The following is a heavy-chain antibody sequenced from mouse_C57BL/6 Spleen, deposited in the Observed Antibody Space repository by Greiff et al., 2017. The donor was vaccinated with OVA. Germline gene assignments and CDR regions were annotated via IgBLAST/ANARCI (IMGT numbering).Heavy chain of an antibody. J-gene: IGHJ2*01. CDR1: GYTFTDYE. D-gene: IGHD5-1*01. V-gene: IGHV1-15*01. CDR3: TRSGTWGYFDY. CDR2: IDPETGGT. Sequence: QVQLQQSGAELVRPGASVTLSCKASGYTFTDYEMHWVKQTPVHGLEWIGAIDPETGGTAYNQKFKGQAILTADKSSSTAYMELRSLTSEDSAVYYCTRSGTWGYFDYWGQGTTLTVSS.